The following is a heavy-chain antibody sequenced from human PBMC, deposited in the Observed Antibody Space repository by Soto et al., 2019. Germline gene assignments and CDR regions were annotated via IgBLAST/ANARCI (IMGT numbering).Heavy chain of an antibody. CDR1: GDSVSSNSAA. Sequence: PSQTLSLTCAISGDSVSSNSAAWNWIRQSPSRGLEWPGRTYYRSKWYNDYAVSVKSRITINPDTSKNQFSLQLNSVTPEDTAVYYCARDRSSSWYLSDYYYGMDVWGQGTTVTVSS. V-gene: IGHV6-1*01. CDR3: ARDRSSSWYLSDYYYGMDV. J-gene: IGHJ6*02. CDR2: TYYRSKWYN. D-gene: IGHD6-13*01.